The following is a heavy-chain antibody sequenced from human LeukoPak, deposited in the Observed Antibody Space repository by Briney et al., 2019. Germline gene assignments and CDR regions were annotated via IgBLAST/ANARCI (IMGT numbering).Heavy chain of an antibody. Sequence: GGSLRLSCAASGFTFSSYSMNWVRQAPGKGLEWVSSISNSGSHIYYADSVKGRFTTSRDNAKNSLYLQMNSLRAEDTAVYYCAKDLSSSWFEGLDNWGQGTLVTVSS. J-gene: IGHJ4*02. CDR2: ISNSGSHI. D-gene: IGHD6-13*01. CDR1: GFTFSSYS. CDR3: AKDLSSSWFEGLDN. V-gene: IGHV3-21*01.